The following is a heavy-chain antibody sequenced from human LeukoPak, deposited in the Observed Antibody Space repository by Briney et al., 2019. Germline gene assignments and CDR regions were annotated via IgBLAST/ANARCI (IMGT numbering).Heavy chain of an antibody. J-gene: IGHJ3*02. CDR1: GGSFSDYY. CDR2: IFYSGST. Sequence: SETLSLTCAVYGGSFSDYYWSWIRQPPGKGLEWIGNIFYSGSTCYSPSLRSRVTISLDTSRNQFSLKLNSVTAADTAVYYCAKSNGYGLVDIWGQGTMVTVSS. D-gene: IGHD3-10*01. V-gene: IGHV4-34*12. CDR3: AKSNGYGLVDI.